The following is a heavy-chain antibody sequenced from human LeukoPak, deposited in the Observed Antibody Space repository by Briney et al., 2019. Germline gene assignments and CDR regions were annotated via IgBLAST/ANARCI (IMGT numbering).Heavy chain of an antibody. Sequence: GGSLTLSCAVSGVCFSSYWMSWVRQPPGKGLEWVANIKQDGSEKYYVDSVKGRFTISRDNAKNSLYLQMNSLRAEDTAVYYCARDRYSGSYPLDYWGQGTLVTVSS. CDR3: ARDRYSGSYPLDY. J-gene: IGHJ4*02. D-gene: IGHD1-26*01. CDR2: IKQDGSEK. V-gene: IGHV3-7*03. CDR1: GVCFSSYW.